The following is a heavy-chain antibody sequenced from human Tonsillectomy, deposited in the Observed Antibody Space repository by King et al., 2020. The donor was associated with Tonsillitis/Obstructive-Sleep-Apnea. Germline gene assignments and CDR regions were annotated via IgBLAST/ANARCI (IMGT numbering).Heavy chain of an antibody. V-gene: IGHV3-11*05. CDR3: ARTYCSSTSCYRGLVYFGY. CDR2: ISSSSSYT. Sequence: VQLVESGGGLVKPGGSLRLSCAASGFTFSDYYMSWLRQAPGKGLEWVSYISSSSSYTNYADSVKGRFTISRDNAKNSLYLQMNSLRAEDTAVYYCARTYCSSTSCYRGLVYFGYWGQGTLVTVSS. J-gene: IGHJ4*02. CDR1: GFTFSDYY. D-gene: IGHD2-2*01.